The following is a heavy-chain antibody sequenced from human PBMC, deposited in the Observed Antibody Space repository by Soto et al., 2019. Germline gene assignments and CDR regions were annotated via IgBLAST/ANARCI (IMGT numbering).Heavy chain of an antibody. CDR1: GFTFSSYA. Sequence: EVQLLESGGGLVQPGGSLRLSCAASGFTFSSYAMSWVRQAPGKGLEWVSAISGSGGSTYYADSVKGRFTISRDNSKNTLYLQMNSLRAEDTAVYYCAKEARIMITFGGAADYWGQGTLVTVSS. CDR3: AKEARIMITFGGAADY. V-gene: IGHV3-23*01. J-gene: IGHJ4*02. CDR2: ISGSGGST. D-gene: IGHD3-16*01.